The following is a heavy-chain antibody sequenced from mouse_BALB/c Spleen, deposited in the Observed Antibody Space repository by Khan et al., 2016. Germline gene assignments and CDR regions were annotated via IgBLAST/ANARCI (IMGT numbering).Heavy chain of an antibody. Sequence: VQLQQSGAELVKPGASVKLSCTASGFNIKDTYMHWVKQRPEQGLEWIGRIDPANGNTKYDPKFQGKATIPADTSSNPAHLQPSSLTSEDTAGYYCAKINAWGQGTTLTVSS. CDR1: GFNIKDTY. J-gene: IGHJ2*01. CDR2: IDPANGNT. CDR3: AKINA. V-gene: IGHV14-3*02.